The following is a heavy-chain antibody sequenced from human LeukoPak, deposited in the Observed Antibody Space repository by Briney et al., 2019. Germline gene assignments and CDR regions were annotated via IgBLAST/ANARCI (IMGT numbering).Heavy chain of an antibody. CDR2: INHSGST. J-gene: IGHJ4*02. V-gene: IGHV4-34*01. Sequence: SETLSLTCAVYGGSFSGYYWSWIRQPPGKGLEWIGEINHSGSTNYNPSLKSRVTISVDTSENQFSLKLSSVTAADTAVYYCARAGTTGLRRWGQGTLVTVSS. D-gene: IGHD1-7*01. CDR1: GGSFSGYY. CDR3: ARAGTTGLRR.